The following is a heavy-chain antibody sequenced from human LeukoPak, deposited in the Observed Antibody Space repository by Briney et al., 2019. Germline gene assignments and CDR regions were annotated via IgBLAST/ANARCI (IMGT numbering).Heavy chain of an antibody. CDR2: IYYSGST. V-gene: IGHV4-59*01. CDR3: ARRGLRSLFAFDI. J-gene: IGHJ3*02. CDR1: GGSFSGFY. D-gene: IGHD4-17*01. Sequence: SETLSLTCAVYGGSFSGFYWSWIRQPPGKGLEGIGYIYYSGSTNYNPSPKSRITISVDTSKSQFSLKLSSVTAADTAVYYCARRGLRSLFAFDIWGQGTTVTVSS.